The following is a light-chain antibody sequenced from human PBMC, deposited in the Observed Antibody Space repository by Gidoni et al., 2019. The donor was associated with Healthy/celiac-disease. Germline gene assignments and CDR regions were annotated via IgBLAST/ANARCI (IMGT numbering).Light chain of an antibody. CDR2: LGS. CDR1: QSLLHRNGYNY. J-gene: IGKJ4*01. CDR3: MQALQTPLT. Sequence: DIVMTQSPLSLPVTPGEPASISCRSSQSLLHRNGYNYLDWYQQKPGQSPQLLIYLGSNRASGVPDRFSGSGSGTDFTLKISRVEAEDVGVYYCMQALQTPLTFGGXTKVEIK. V-gene: IGKV2-28*01.